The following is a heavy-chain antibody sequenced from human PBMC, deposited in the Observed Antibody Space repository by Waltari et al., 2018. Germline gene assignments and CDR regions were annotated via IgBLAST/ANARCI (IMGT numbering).Heavy chain of an antibody. CDR3: ARLYYDYVWGSYRYGYGMDV. D-gene: IGHD3-16*02. CDR2: IYHIGST. J-gene: IGHJ6*02. Sequence: QVQLQESGPGLVKPSGTLSLTCAVSGGSISSSNWWSWVRQPPGKGLEWIGEIYHIGSTNYNPALKSRVTISVDKSKNQCSLKLSSVTAADTAVYYCARLYYDYVWGSYRYGYGMDVWGQGTTVTVSS. V-gene: IGHV4-4*02. CDR1: GGSISSSNW.